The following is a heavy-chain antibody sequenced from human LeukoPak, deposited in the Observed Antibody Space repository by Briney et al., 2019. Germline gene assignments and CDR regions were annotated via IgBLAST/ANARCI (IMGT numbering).Heavy chain of an antibody. CDR1: GGSISSYY. Sequence: PSETLSLTCTVSGGSISSYYWSWIRQPPGKGLEWIGFIYYSGSTNYNPSLKSRVTISVHTSKNQFSLKLSSVTAADTAVYYCAKDVAIVVVINVFDYWGQGTLVTVSS. D-gene: IGHD3-22*01. CDR3: AKDVAIVVVINVFDY. V-gene: IGHV4-59*12. J-gene: IGHJ4*02. CDR2: IYYSGST.